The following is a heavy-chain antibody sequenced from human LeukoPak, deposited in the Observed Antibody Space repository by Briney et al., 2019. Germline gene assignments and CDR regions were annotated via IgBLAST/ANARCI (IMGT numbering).Heavy chain of an antibody. D-gene: IGHD5-18*01. Sequence: GASVKVARMASGYTFTSYYMYWVRQAPGQGLEWMGVIHPSGGSTSYAQKFQGKITMTKDTSTSTVYIGMSSLTSDDTAVYYCARMDMDPAMVTNFFDYWGQGTLVPVSS. CDR3: ARMDMDPAMVTNFFDY. CDR2: IHPSGGST. V-gene: IGHV1-46*01. CDR1: GYTFTSYY. J-gene: IGHJ4*02.